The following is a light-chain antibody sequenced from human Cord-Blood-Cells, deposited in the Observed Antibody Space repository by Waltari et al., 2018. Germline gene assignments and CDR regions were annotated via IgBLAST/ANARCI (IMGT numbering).Light chain of an antibody. Sequence: QSVLTPPPSVSEAPTQRVPISCSGSRSNIGNNAVNWYQQRPGKAPKLLIYYDDLLPSGVAEGCSCSKYGTAASLVSRGLQSEDEDDYYCGAWDDSLNGWVFGGGTKLTVL. CDR2: YDD. CDR3: GAWDDSLNGWV. CDR1: RSNIGNNA. J-gene: IGLJ3*02. V-gene: IGLV1-36*01.